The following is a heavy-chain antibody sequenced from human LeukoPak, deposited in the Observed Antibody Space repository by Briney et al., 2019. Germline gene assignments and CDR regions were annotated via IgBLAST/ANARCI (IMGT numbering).Heavy chain of an antibody. Sequence: SETLSLTCAVYGGSFSGYYWSWIRQPPGKGLEWIGEINHSGSTNYNPSLKSRVTISVDTSKNLFSLKLSSVTAADTAVYYCARGTPPTVTTFWWFDPWGQGTLVTVSS. D-gene: IGHD4-17*01. J-gene: IGHJ5*02. CDR3: ARGTPPTVTTFWWFDP. CDR1: GGSFSGYY. CDR2: INHSGST. V-gene: IGHV4-34*01.